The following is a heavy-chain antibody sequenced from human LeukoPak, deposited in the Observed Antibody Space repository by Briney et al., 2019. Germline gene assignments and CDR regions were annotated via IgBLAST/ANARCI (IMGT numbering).Heavy chain of an antibody. D-gene: IGHD6-19*01. Sequence: GGSLGLSCAASGFTLTDYNMHWVRQAPGRGLEHVAFIQYDGTVEYYADSVKGRFTMSRDKSKNTLYLHVNSLRREDTAVYFCGRGAAVAVDHWGQGTLVSVSS. J-gene: IGHJ4*02. CDR1: GFTLTDYN. V-gene: IGHV3-30*02. CDR3: GRGAAVAVDH. CDR2: IQYDGTVE.